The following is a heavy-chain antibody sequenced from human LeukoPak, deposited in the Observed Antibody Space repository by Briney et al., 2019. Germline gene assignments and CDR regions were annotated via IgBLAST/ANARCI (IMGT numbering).Heavy chain of an antibody. CDR1: GGSITSGSYY. CDR2: IYPSGTT. D-gene: IGHD6-13*01. CDR3: ARRGAAAWIKYFQH. J-gene: IGHJ1*01. Sequence: PSETLSLTCTVSGGSITSGSYYWSWIRQPAGKGLEWIGRIYPSGTTNYNPSLKSRVTISIDTSKNQFSLKLSSVTAADTAVYYCARRGAAAWIKYFQHWGQGTLVTVSS. V-gene: IGHV4-61*02.